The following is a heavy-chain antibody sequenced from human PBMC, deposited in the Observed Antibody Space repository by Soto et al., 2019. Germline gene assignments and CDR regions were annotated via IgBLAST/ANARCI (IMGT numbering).Heavy chain of an antibody. CDR1: GFTFSSYA. CDR3: AKATIFGVVIPPEIFGY. Sequence: EVQLLESGGGLVQPGGSLRLSCAASGFTFSSYAMSWVRQAPGKGLEWVSAISGSGGSTYYADSVKGRFTISRDNSKNTLYLQLNSLRAEATPVYYCAKATIFGVVIPPEIFGYWGQGTLVTVSS. J-gene: IGHJ4*02. CDR2: ISGSGGST. D-gene: IGHD3-3*01. V-gene: IGHV3-23*01.